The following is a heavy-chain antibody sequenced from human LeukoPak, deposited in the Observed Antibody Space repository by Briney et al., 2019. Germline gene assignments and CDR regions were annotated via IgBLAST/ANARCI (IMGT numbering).Heavy chain of an antibody. V-gene: IGHV1-69*13. J-gene: IGHJ3*02. Sequence: SVKVSCTASGGTFSSYAISWVRQAPGQGLEWMGGIIPIFGTANYAQKFQGRVTITADESTSTAYMELSSLRSEDTAVYYCASGIAAAGLFDTWGQGTMVTVSS. CDR2: IIPIFGTA. CDR3: ASGIAAAGLFDT. CDR1: GGTFSSYA. D-gene: IGHD6-13*01.